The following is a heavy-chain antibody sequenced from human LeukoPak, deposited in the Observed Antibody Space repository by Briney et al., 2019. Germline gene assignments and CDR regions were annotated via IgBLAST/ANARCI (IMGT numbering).Heavy chain of an antibody. J-gene: IGHJ4*02. D-gene: IGHD1-26*01. CDR1: GFTFDDYA. Sequence: GGSLRLSCAASGFTFDDYAMHWVRQAPGKGLEWVSLISWDGGSTYYADSVKGRFTISRDNSKNSLYLQMNSLRAEDTALYYCAKDSSRFRGSYYFDYWGQGTLVTVSS. V-gene: IGHV3-43D*03. CDR3: AKDSSRFRGSYYFDY. CDR2: ISWDGGST.